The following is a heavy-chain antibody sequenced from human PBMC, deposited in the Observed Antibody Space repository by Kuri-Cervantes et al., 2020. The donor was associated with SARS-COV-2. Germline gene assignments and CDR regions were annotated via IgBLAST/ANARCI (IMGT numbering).Heavy chain of an antibody. Sequence: SGPTLVQPTRTLTLTCTFSGCSLSTSGVGVGWIRQPPGKALEWLALIYWDDDKRYSPSLKSRLAITKDTSKNQVVLTMTNMDPVDTATYYCARKQYYDFWSGHTMSWFDPWGQGTLVTVSS. D-gene: IGHD3-3*01. V-gene: IGHV2-5*02. CDR3: ARKQYYDFWSGHTMSWFDP. CDR2: IYWDDDK. J-gene: IGHJ5*02. CDR1: GCSLSTSGVG.